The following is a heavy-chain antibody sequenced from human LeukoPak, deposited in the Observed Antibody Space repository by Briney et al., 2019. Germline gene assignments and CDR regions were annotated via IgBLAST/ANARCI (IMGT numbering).Heavy chain of an antibody. CDR3: VRVGFTTSWSNFDY. D-gene: IGHD2-2*01. J-gene: IGHJ4*02. V-gene: IGHV1-2*06. Sequence: ASVTVSCKAAGYTFPAYFMHWVRQAPGQGLEWMGRINPNGGDTNYAQKFQGRVTMTSDTSISTAYMELNSLMSDDTAVYYCVRVGFTTSWSNFDYWGQGTLVTVSS. CDR2: INPNGGDT. CDR1: GYTFPAYF.